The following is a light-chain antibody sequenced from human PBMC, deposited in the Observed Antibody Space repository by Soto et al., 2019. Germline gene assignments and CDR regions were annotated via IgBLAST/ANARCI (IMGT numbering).Light chain of an antibody. CDR3: QQRSNWPIT. Sequence: IVLTQSPGTLSLSPGERATLSCRASQGIGDTLAWYQQKPGQTPRLLIYDTSSRATGIPVRFSGSGSGTEFTLTISSLEPEDFAVYYCQQRSNWPITFGQGTRLEIK. CDR1: QGIGDT. J-gene: IGKJ5*01. V-gene: IGKV3D-11*01. CDR2: DTS.